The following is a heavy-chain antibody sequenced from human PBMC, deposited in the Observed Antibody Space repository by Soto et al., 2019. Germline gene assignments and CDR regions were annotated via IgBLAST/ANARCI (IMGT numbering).Heavy chain of an antibody. Sequence: QGQLQESGPVLVNPSETLSLTCSVSGGSVSNASFYWTWILQAPGTGLEYIGYIFYTGVTNYNPSLSSRVTISLDTSKNHFSLKLNAMTAADTAVYYCVRVLDSSWSADLWGRGTLVTVSS. V-gene: IGHV4-61*03. CDR1: GGSVSNASFY. CDR2: IFYTGVT. CDR3: VRVLDSSWSADL. J-gene: IGHJ2*01. D-gene: IGHD3-22*01.